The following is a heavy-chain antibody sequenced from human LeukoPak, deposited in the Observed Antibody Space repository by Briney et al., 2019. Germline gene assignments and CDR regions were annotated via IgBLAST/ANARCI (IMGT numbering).Heavy chain of an antibody. CDR3: SYSTSWYYFDY. V-gene: IGHV3-21*01. CDR2: ISSSSHI. CDR1: GFTFRSYT. J-gene: IGHJ4*02. Sequence: GGSLRLSCAASGFTFRSYTMNWVRQAPGRGLEWVSSISSSSHICDADSVKGRFTISRDNAKNSLYLQMNSLRAEDTAVYYCSYSTSWYYFDYWGQGTLVTVSS. D-gene: IGHD6-13*01.